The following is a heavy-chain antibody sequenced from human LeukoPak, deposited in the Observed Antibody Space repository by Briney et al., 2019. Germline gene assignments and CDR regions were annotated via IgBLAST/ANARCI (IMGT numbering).Heavy chain of an antibody. CDR1: GGSISGHY. CDR2: IYYSGST. V-gene: IGHV4-31*03. J-gene: IGHJ4*02. Sequence: SETLSLTCTVSGGSISGHYWSWIRQHPGKGLEWIGYIYYSGSTYYNPSLKSRVTISVDTSKNQFSLKLSSVTAADTAVYYCARERWQHHFDYWGQGTLVTVSS. D-gene: IGHD4-23*01. CDR3: ARERWQHHFDY.